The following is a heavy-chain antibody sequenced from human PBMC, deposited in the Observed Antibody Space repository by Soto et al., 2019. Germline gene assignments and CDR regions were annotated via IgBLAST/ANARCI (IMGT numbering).Heavy chain of an antibody. Sequence: EVQLVESGGGLVQPGGSLRLYCVASGFTFSSSEMYWVRQAPGKGLEWVSYIHPAGQPIFYADSVKGRFTISRDNAKNSLYLQMNSLIAEDTAVYYCARRGSSWGQGTMVTVSS. CDR3: ARRGSS. CDR2: IHPAGQPI. D-gene: IGHD2-2*01. J-gene: IGHJ3*01. CDR1: GFTFSSSE. V-gene: IGHV3-48*03.